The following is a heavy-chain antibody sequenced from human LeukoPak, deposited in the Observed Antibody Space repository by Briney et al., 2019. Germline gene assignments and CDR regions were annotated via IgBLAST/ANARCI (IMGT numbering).Heavy chain of an antibody. CDR3: ARATTVVTSRGYFDY. V-gene: IGHV3-48*04. CDR1: GVTFSSYS. CDR2: ISSSSSTI. D-gene: IGHD4-23*01. J-gene: IGHJ4*02. Sequence: GGSLRLSCAASGVTFSSYSMNWVRRAPGQGLEWVSYISSSSSTIYYAASVKGQFTISRDNAKTSLYLQMNSLRAEDTVVYYGARATTVVTSRGYFDYWGQGTLVTVSS.